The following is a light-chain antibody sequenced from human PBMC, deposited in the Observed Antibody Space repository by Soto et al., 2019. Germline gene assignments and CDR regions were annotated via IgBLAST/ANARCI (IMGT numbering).Light chain of an antibody. CDR3: TSYTCASALRI. CDR2: EVN. CDR1: NFDIGRYNY. V-gene: IGLV2-14*01. Sequence: QSALTQPASVSGSPGQTITICCAGTNFDIGRYNYVSWYRQHPGEAPKLIIFEVNNRPSGISNRFSGSKSGTTASLTISGLQVEDEAHYFCTSYTCASALRIFGGGTKLTVL. J-gene: IGLJ2*01.